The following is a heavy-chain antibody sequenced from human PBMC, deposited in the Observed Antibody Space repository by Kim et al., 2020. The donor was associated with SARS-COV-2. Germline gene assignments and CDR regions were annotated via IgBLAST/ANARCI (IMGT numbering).Heavy chain of an antibody. J-gene: IGHJ6*02. CDR3: ARLTPTHLYYYGMDV. Sequence: GESLKISCKGSGYSFTSYWISWVRQMPGKGLEWMGRIDPSDSYTNYSPSFQGHVTISADKSISTAYLQWSSLKASDTAMYYCARLTPTHLYYYGMDVCGQGTTVTVSS. CDR1: GYSFTSYW. D-gene: IGHD2-21*02. CDR2: IDPSDSYT. V-gene: IGHV5-10-1*01.